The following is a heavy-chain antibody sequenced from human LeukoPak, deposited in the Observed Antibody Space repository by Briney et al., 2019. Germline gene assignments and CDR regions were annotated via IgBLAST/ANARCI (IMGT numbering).Heavy chain of an antibody. CDR3: ARWGRDCSSTSCRYYFDY. Sequence: SETLSLTCTVSGGSISRSSYYWGWIRQPPGKGLEWIGSMYYSGSTFYNPSLKSRVVISVDTSKNQFSLKLSSVTAADTAVYYCARWGRDCSSTSCRYYFDYWGQGTLVTVSS. CDR1: GGSISRSSYY. V-gene: IGHV4-39*07. J-gene: IGHJ4*02. D-gene: IGHD2-2*01. CDR2: MYYSGST.